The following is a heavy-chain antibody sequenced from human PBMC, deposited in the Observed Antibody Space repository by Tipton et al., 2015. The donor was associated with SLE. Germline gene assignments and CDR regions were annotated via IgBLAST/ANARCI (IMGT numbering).Heavy chain of an antibody. CDR2: IYYSGST. Sequence: TLALTCTVSGGSISSHYWSWIRQPPGKGLEWIGYIYYSGSTNYNPSLKSRVTISVDTSKNQFSLKLSSVTAADTAVYYCARVATIFGVVRGGRPYGLDVWGQGTTVTVSS. J-gene: IGHJ6*02. V-gene: IGHV4-59*11. CDR3: ARVATIFGVVRGGRPYGLDV. CDR1: GGSISSHY. D-gene: IGHD3-3*01.